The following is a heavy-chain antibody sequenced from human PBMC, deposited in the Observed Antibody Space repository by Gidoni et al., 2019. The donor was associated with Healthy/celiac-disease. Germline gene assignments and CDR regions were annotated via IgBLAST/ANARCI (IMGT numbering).Heavy chain of an antibody. V-gene: IGHV4-31*03. Sequence: QVQLQESGPGLVKPSQTLSLTCTVSGGSISSGGYYWSWIRQHPGKGLEWIGYIYYSGSTYYNPSLKSRVTISVDTSKNQFSLKLSSVTAADTAVYYCSREIVSGSQYFDYWGQGTLVTVSS. D-gene: IGHD1-26*01. CDR3: SREIVSGSQYFDY. CDR1: GGSISSGGYY. J-gene: IGHJ4*02. CDR2: IYYSGST.